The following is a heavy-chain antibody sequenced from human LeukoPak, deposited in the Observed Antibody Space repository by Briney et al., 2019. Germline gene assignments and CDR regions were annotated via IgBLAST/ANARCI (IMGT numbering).Heavy chain of an antibody. CDR3: ATSLGGGYFDY. CDR1: GYSISNGYF. Sequence: PSETLSLTCTVSGYSISNGYFWGWIRQSPGKGLEYIGNMHHTGSTYYNPSLRSRLTISIDTSKNHFSLKLSSVTAADTAIYYCATSLGGGYFDYWGQGSLVTVSS. V-gene: IGHV4-38-2*02. J-gene: IGHJ4*02. D-gene: IGHD3-16*01. CDR2: MHHTGST.